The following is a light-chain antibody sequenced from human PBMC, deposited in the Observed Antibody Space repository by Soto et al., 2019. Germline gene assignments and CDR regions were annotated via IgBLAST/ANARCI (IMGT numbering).Light chain of an antibody. CDR2: LGS. Sequence: DIVMTQSPLSLPVTPGEPASISCRSSQSLLHSNGYNYLDWYLQKPGQSPQLLIYLGSNRASGVPERFSGSGSCTVFTLKIIRVEAEDVGVYYCIQARQSPWTFGRGTKVEIK. CDR1: QSLLHSNGYNY. J-gene: IGKJ1*01. CDR3: IQARQSPWT. V-gene: IGKV2-28*01.